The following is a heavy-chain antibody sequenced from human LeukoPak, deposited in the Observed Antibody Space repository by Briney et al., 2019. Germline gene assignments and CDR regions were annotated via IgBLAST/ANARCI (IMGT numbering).Heavy chain of an antibody. CDR1: GYTFTSYG. Sequence: ASVKVSCKASGYTFTSYGISRVRQAPEQGLEWMGWISAYNGNTNYAQKLQGRVTMTTDTSTSTAYMELRSLRSDDTAVYYCAREPAPGGIDYWGQGTLATVSS. CDR2: ISAYNGNT. D-gene: IGHD3-16*01. J-gene: IGHJ4*02. CDR3: AREPAPGGIDY. V-gene: IGHV1-18*01.